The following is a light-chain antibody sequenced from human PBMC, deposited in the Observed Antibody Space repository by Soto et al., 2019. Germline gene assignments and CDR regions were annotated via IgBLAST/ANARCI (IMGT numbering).Light chain of an antibody. CDR1: QGISSY. V-gene: IGKV1-9*01. J-gene: IGKJ3*01. CDR3: QQLNSYTCT. Sequence: IQLTQSPSSLSASVGDRVTITCRASQGISSYLAWYQQKPGKAPKMLIYTASTLQSGVPSEFSGSGSGTDFTLNITGLQPEDFATYYCQQLNSYTCTFCPGTKVHIK. CDR2: TAS.